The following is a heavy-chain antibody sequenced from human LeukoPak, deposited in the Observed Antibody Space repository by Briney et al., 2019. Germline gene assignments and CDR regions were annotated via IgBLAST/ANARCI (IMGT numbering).Heavy chain of an antibody. CDR1: GYSISSDYY. Sequence: SETLSLTCTVSGYSISSDYYWGWIRQPPGRGVEWMGSIYHGGSTYYNPSLKSRVTTSVDTSKNQFSLKLSSVTAADTAVYYCARREVGATILGGNYFDYWGQGTLVTVSS. CDR3: ARREVGATILGGNYFDY. D-gene: IGHD1-26*01. CDR2: IYHGGST. J-gene: IGHJ4*02. V-gene: IGHV4-38-2*02.